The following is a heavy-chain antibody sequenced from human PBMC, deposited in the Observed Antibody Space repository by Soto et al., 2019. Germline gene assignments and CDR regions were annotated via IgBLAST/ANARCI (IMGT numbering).Heavy chain of an antibody. CDR2: IYYSGST. Sequence: QVQLQESGPGLVKPSETLSLTCTVSGGSISSYYWSWIRQPPGKGLEWIGYIYYSGSTNYNPSLKSRVTLSVDTSKNQFSLKLSSVTAADTAVYYCARAYGVGAGDYWGQGTLVTVSS. D-gene: IGHD4-17*01. V-gene: IGHV4-59*01. CDR3: ARAYGVGAGDY. J-gene: IGHJ4*02. CDR1: GGSISSYY.